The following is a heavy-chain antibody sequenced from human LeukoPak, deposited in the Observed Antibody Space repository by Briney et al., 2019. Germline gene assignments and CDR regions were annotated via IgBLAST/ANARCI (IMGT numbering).Heavy chain of an antibody. CDR3: ARVGAGHWGPEYYMDV. J-gene: IGHJ6*03. CDR2: IRYDGSNK. Sequence: PGGSLRLSCAASGFTFSSYGMHWVRQAPGKGLEWVAFIRYDGSNKYYADSVKGRFTISRDNSKNTLYLQMNSLRAEDTAVYYCARVGAGHWGPEYYMDVWGKGTTVTISS. CDR1: GFTFSSYG. D-gene: IGHD7-27*01. V-gene: IGHV3-30*02.